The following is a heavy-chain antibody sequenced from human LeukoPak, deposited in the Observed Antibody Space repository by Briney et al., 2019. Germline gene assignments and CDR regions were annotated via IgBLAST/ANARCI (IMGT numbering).Heavy chain of an antibody. CDR1: GFIFSSYR. CDR2: ISSSSSYI. D-gene: IGHD4-17*01. J-gene: IGHJ4*02. V-gene: IGHV3-21*06. CDR3: ARDRHGDYAVDY. Sequence: PVGSLRLSCAASGFIFSSYRVNWVRQAPGKGLEWVSSISSSSSYIYYADPVKGRFTISRDNGKNSLYLQMNSLRAEDTAVYYCARDRHGDYAVDYWGQGTLVTVSS.